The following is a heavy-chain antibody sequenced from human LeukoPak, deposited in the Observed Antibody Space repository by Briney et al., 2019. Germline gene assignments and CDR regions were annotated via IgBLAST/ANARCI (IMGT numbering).Heavy chain of an antibody. Sequence: PGGSLRLSCAASGFTFSSYAMHWVRQAPGKGLEWVAVISYDGSNKYYADSVKGRFTISRDNSKNTLYLQMSSLRAEDTAVYYCATGSGYYYDHWGQGTLVTVSS. CDR3: ATGSGYYYDH. V-gene: IGHV3-30*04. CDR2: ISYDGSNK. CDR1: GFTFSSYA. J-gene: IGHJ4*02. D-gene: IGHD3-22*01.